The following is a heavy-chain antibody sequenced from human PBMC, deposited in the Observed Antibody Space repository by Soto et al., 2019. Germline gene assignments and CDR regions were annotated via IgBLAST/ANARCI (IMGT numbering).Heavy chain of an antibody. CDR1: GFSLSSYT. CDR2: ISSSSSYI. J-gene: IGHJ4*02. D-gene: IGHD3-22*01. V-gene: IGHV3-21*01. CDR3: ARDLKSMIVVVTNSDY. Sequence: GGSLRFSCAASGFSLSSYTMNWVRQAPGKGLEWVSSISSSSSYIYYADSVKGRFTISRDNAKNSLFLQMNSLRAEDTAVYYCARDLKSMIVVVTNSDYWRQGTLVTVSS.